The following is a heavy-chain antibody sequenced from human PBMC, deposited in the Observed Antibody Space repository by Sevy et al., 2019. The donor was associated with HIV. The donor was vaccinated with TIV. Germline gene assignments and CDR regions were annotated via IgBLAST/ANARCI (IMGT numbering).Heavy chain of an antibody. J-gene: IGHJ4*02. CDR3: ARITPLWKAIDY. D-gene: IGHD3-10*01. CDR1: GGSISSGGYS. V-gene: IGHV4-30-2*01. CDR2: IYHSGST. Sequence: TLSLTCAVSGGSISSGGYSWSWIRQPPGKGLEWIGYIYHSGSTYYNPSLKSRVTISVDRSKNQFSLKLSSVTAADTAVYYCARITPLWKAIDYWGQGTLVTVSS.